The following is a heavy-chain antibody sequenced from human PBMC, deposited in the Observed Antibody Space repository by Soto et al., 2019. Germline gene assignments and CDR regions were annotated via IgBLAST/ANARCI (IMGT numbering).Heavy chain of an antibody. Sequence: PSETLSLTCTISGGFISSSSYFLAWIRQSPGKGLEWIGSIDYTWTTYNNPSLKSRVTMSVDTSKNHFSLKVDSVTAADTALYYCCRRAPEGFDPWGQGTLVTVS. CDR3: CRRAPEGFDP. J-gene: IGHJ5*02. CDR1: GGFISSSSYF. V-gene: IGHV4-39*02. CDR2: IDYTWTT.